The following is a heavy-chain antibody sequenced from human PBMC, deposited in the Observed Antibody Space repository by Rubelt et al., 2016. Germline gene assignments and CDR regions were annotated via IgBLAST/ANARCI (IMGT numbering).Heavy chain of an antibody. CDR1: GFTFSSYA. CDR3: ARRGYSGYDPLDYWYFDL. V-gene: IGHV3-23*01. CDR2: ISDSGDNT. J-gene: IGHJ2*01. Sequence: LESGGGLVNTWGSPRLSCAASGFTFSSYAMSWVRQAPGKGLDWMSLISDSGDNTYYADSVKGRFTISRDNAKNSLYLQMNSLRAADTAVYYCARRGYSGYDPLDYWYFDLGGRGTLVTVSS. D-gene: IGHD5-12*01.